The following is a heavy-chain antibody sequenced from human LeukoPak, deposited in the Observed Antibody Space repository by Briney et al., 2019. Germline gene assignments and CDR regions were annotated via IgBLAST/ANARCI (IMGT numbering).Heavy chain of an antibody. D-gene: IGHD1-1*01. CDR2: IWYDGSNK. CDR1: GFTSSSYG. Sequence: GRSLRLSCAASGFTSSSYGMHRVRQAPGKGLEWVAVIWYDGSNKYYADSVKGRFTISRDNSKNTLYLQMNSLRAEDTAVYYCARDGYGFDYWGQGTLVTVSS. J-gene: IGHJ4*02. V-gene: IGHV3-33*01. CDR3: ARDGYGFDY.